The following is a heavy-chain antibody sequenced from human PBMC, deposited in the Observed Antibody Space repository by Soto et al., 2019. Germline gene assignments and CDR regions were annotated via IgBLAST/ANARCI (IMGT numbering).Heavy chain of an antibody. CDR1: GGTFSSYA. CDR3: ARCAMTTVTRNQYYYYSYGMDL. Sequence: APVKVSCKTSGGTFSSYAISWLRQAPGQGLEWMGGIIPIFGTANYAQKFQGRVTITADKSTSTAYMELSSLRSEDTAVYYCARCAMTTVTRNQYYYYSYGMDLCGQGTMVSVSS. D-gene: IGHD4-4*01. J-gene: IGHJ6*02. V-gene: IGHV1-69*06. CDR2: IIPIFGTA.